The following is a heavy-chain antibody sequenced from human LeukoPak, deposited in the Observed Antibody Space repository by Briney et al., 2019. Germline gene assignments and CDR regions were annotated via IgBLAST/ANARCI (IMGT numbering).Heavy chain of an antibody. CDR2: ITSSSNI. J-gene: IGHJ5*02. V-gene: IGHV3-48*02. D-gene: IGHD6-6*01. CDR1: GFTFSSYA. CDR3: ARSANPGVHEFDP. Sequence: GGSLRLSCAASGFTFSSYAMAWVRQAPGKGLEWLSYITSSSNINYADSVKGRSTISRDNAKNSLYLQMNSLRDEDTAVYYCARSANPGVHEFDPWGQGTLVTVSS.